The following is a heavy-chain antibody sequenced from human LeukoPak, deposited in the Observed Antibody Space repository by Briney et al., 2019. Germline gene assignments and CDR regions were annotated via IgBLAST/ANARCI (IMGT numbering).Heavy chain of an antibody. CDR1: GFTFSSYS. Sequence: GGSLRLSCAASGFTFSSYSMNWVRQAPGKGLKWVSSISSSSSYIYYADSVKGRFTISRDNAKNSLYLQMNSLRAEDTAVYYCARLSWAGIDYWGQGTLVTVSS. CDR3: ARLSWAGIDY. CDR2: ISSSSSYI. J-gene: IGHJ4*02. V-gene: IGHV3-21*01. D-gene: IGHD3-10*01.